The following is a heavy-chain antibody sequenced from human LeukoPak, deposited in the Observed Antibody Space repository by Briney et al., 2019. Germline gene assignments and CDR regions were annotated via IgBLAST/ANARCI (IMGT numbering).Heavy chain of an antibody. CDR1: GGTFSSYA. CDR2: IIPIFGTA. Sequence: GASVKVSCKASGGTFSSYAISWVRQAPGQGLEWMGGIIPIFGTANYAQKFQGRVTITADESTSTAYMELSSLRSEDTAVYYCASGLGYCSSTSCPTWGAFDIWGQGTMVTVS. J-gene: IGHJ3*02. CDR3: ASGLGYCSSTSCPTWGAFDI. V-gene: IGHV1-69*13. D-gene: IGHD2-2*01.